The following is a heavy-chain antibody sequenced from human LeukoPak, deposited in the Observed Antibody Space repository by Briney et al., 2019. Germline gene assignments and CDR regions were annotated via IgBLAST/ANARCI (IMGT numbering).Heavy chain of an antibody. Sequence: GRSLRLSCAASGFTFSSYAMHWVRQAPGQGLEWVAVISYDGSSEYYADSVKGRFTISRDNSQNTLYLQMSSLTADDTAVYYCARAPDYGGNSEGDYWGQGTLVTVSS. D-gene: IGHD4-23*01. CDR3: ARAPDYGGNSEGDY. V-gene: IGHV3-30-3*01. CDR1: GFTFSSYA. J-gene: IGHJ4*02. CDR2: ISYDGSSE.